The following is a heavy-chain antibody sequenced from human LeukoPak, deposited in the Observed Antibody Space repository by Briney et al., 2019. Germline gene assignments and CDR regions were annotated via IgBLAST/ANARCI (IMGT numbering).Heavy chain of an antibody. V-gene: IGHV3-7*04. CDR1: GFTFSKSL. CDR3: AKDDGGYY. CDR2: IKEDGSAK. Sequence: GDSQTLSYPPSGFTFSKSLMRWLRQTPAKGLEWVVNIKEDGSAKYYVDSVKGRFSISRDNAKNSLYLQMNSLRAEDTAVYYCAKDDGGYYWGQGILVTVS. J-gene: IGHJ4*02. D-gene: IGHD3-10*01.